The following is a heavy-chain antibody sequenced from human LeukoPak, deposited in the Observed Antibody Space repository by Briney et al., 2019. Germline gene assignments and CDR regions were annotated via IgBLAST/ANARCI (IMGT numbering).Heavy chain of an antibody. V-gene: IGHV4-59*01. J-gene: IGHJ4*02. CDR3: ARSYSSGWYGFDY. D-gene: IGHD6-19*01. CDR1: GGTISSYY. CDR2: IYYSGST. Sequence: PSETLSLTCTVSGGTISSYYWSWIRQPPGKGEEWIGYIYYSGSTNYNPSLKSRVTISVDTSKNQFSLKLSSVTAADTAVYYCARSYSSGWYGFDYWGQGTLVTVSS.